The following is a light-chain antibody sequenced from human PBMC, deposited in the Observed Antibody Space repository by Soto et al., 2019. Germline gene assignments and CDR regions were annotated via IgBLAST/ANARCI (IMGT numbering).Light chain of an antibody. Sequence: EIVLTQSPGTLSLSPGERATLSCRASQSVSNNYLAWYQQKPGQAPRLLIYGASSRATGIPDRFSGSGSGTDFTLTISRLEPEDFAVYYCQQYYGSPGITFGQGTRLEIK. V-gene: IGKV3-20*01. CDR1: QSVSNNY. J-gene: IGKJ5*01. CDR3: QQYYGSPGIT. CDR2: GAS.